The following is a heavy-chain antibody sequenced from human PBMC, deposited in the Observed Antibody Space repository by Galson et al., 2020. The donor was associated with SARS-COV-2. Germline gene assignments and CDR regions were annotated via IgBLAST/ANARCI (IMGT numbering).Heavy chain of an antibody. V-gene: IGHV3-30*04. CDR1: GFTFSSYA. D-gene: IGHD6-19*01. J-gene: IGHJ3*02. CDR2: ISYDGSNK. Sequence: GGSLRLSCAASGFTFSSYAMHWVRQAPGKGLEWVAVISYDGSNKYYADSVKGRFTISRDNSKNTLYPQMNSLRAEDTAVYYCARDVQWLVDNDAFDIWGQGTMGTVSS. CDR3: ARDVQWLVDNDAFDI.